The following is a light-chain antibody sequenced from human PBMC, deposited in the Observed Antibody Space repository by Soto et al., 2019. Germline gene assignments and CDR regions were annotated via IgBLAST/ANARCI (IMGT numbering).Light chain of an antibody. CDR3: QQYGSSPTWT. Sequence: EIVLTQSPGTLSLSPWESATLSCRASRSLDSGQLAWYQQKVGRAPRLLIHDAFIRATGIPDRFSGSGSGTDFTLTISRLEPEDFAVYYCQQYGSSPTWTFGQGTKVDIK. CDR1: RSLDSGQ. V-gene: IGKV3-20*01. J-gene: IGKJ1*01. CDR2: DAF.